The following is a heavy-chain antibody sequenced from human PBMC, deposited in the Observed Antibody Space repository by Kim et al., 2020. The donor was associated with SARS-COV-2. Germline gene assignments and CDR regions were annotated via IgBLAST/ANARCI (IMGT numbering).Heavy chain of an antibody. D-gene: IGHD5-18*01. CDR3: AKGLDTAMVGTLDY. V-gene: IGHV3-23*01. Sequence: DSVKGRFTISRDKSKNTLYLQMNSLRAEDTAVYYCAKGLDTAMVGTLDYWGQGTLVTVSS. J-gene: IGHJ4*02.